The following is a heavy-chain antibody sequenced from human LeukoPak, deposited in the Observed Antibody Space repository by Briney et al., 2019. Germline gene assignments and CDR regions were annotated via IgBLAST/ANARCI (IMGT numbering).Heavy chain of an antibody. V-gene: IGHV4-30-4*01. Sequence: SETLSLTCTVSGGSISSGDYYWSWIRQPPGKGLEWIGYIYYSGSTYYNPSLKSRVTMSVDTSKNQFSLKLGSVTAADTAVYYCARDGTTAIFDYWGQGTLVTVSS. CDR1: GGSISSGDYY. D-gene: IGHD2/OR15-2a*01. J-gene: IGHJ4*02. CDR2: IYYSGST. CDR3: ARDGTTAIFDY.